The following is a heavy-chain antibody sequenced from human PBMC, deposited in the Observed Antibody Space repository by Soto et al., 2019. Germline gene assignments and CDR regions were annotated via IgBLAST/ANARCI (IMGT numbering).Heavy chain of an antibody. CDR2: IHHSGST. CDR3: SSGDYGYFDL. V-gene: IGHV4-4*02. Sequence: QVQLQESGPGLVKPSGTLSLTCAVSGGSISSGNWWSWVRQPPGKGLEWIAEIHHSGSTNYNPSLKSRVTISLDKSKNQFSLKLSSVTPADTAVYYCSSGDYGYFDLWGRGTLVTVSS. D-gene: IGHD2-21*01. J-gene: IGHJ2*01. CDR1: GGSISSGNW.